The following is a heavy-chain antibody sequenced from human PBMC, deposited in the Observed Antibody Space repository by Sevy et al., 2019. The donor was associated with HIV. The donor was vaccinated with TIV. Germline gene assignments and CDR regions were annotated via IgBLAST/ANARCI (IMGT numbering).Heavy chain of an antibody. D-gene: IGHD6-13*01. CDR2: INHSGST. V-gene: IGHV4-34*01. CDR1: GGSFSGDF. J-gene: IGHJ4*02. CDR3: ARAAIAAPGAPFDD. Sequence: SETLSLTCAVYGGSFSGDFWSWIRQPPGKGPEWIGEINHSGSTSYNPFLKCRVTISVDTSKDQFSLKLSSVTAADTAVYYCARAAIAAPGAPFDDWGQGTLVTVSS.